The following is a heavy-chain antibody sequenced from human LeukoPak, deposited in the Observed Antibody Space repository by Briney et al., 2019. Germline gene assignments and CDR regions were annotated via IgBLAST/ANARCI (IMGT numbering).Heavy chain of an antibody. D-gene: IGHD3-22*01. Sequence: GGSLRLSCAASGFTFSDYYMRWIRQAPGKGLEWVSYIRSSGRTIYYADSVKGRFTISRDNAKNSLYLQMNSLRAEDTAVYYCATSSHPYYYDSSGYYWGYFDYWGQGTLVTVSS. CDR1: GFTFSDYY. CDR2: IRSSGRTI. J-gene: IGHJ4*02. CDR3: ATSSHPYYYDSSGYYWGYFDY. V-gene: IGHV3-11*01.